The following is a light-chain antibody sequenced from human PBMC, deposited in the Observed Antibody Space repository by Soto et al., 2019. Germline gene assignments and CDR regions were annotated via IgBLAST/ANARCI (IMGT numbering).Light chain of an antibody. CDR3: QQYDNSPIT. Sequence: EIVLTQSPGILSLSPGERSSLSVGSSQSISSSFLAWYQQKPGQAPRLLIYGASSRATGIPDRFSGTGSETDFTLTISRLEPEDFAVYYCQQYDNSPITFGQGTRLEIK. CDR1: QSISSSF. CDR2: GAS. V-gene: IGKV3-20*01. J-gene: IGKJ5*01.